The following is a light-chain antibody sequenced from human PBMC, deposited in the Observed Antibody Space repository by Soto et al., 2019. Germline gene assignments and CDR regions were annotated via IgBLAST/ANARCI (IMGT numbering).Light chain of an antibody. CDR1: QSVSSSY. J-gene: IGKJ1*01. CDR2: DAS. V-gene: IGKV3-20*01. CDR3: QQYGSSPKT. Sequence: TVLTQSPGTVSLSPGERATLSCRASQSVSSSYLGWYQQKPGQPPRLLIYDASSRATGIPDRFSGSGSGTDFTLTISRLEPEDFAVYYCQQYGSSPKTFGQGTKVEIK.